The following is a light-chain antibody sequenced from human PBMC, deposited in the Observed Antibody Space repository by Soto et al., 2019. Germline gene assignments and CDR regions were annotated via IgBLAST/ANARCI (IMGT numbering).Light chain of an antibody. Sequence: DIQMTQSPSTLSASVGDRVTITCRASQSISSWLAWYQQKPGRAPKLLIYDSSSLESGVPQRFSGSGSGTEFTLTISSLQTDDFATYYCQQYNSYPQTFGQGTKVDI. J-gene: IGKJ1*01. CDR3: QQYNSYPQT. CDR2: DSS. CDR1: QSISSW. V-gene: IGKV1-5*01.